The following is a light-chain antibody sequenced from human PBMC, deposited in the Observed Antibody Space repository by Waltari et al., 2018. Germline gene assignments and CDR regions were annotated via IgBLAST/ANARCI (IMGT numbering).Light chain of an antibody. CDR2: AAS. V-gene: IGKV3-20*01. Sequence: EIVLTQSPGPLSLSPGERATLSCRASQSVSSIYLVWYQQKPGQAPRLLIYAASNRATGTPDRFSGSGSGTEFTLTISRLEPEDFAVYYCQLYGRSLGLTFGQGTRLE. J-gene: IGKJ5*01. CDR1: QSVSSIY. CDR3: QLYGRSLGLT.